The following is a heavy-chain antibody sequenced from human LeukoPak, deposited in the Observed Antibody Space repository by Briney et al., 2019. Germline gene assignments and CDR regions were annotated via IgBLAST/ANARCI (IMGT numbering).Heavy chain of an antibody. CDR2: INPSGGST. J-gene: IGHJ4*02. D-gene: IGHD6-13*01. V-gene: IGHV1-46*01. CDR1: GYTFTNYY. Sequence: GASVKVSCKASGYTFTNYYIHWVRQAPGQGLECMGIINPSGGSTSYAQKFQGRVTMTRDMSTSTVYMELSSLRSEDTAVYYCARGDGGEQQLVLGYWGQGTLVTVSS. CDR3: ARGDGGEQQLVLGY.